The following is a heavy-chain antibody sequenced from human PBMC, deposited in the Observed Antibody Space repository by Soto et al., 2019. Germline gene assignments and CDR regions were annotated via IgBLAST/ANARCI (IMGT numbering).Heavy chain of an antibody. D-gene: IGHD5-18*01. Sequence: QLQLQESGPGLVKPSETLSLTCTVSGDSISSTSYYWAWIRQSPGKGREWSGSMYYSVTTYYTPSLKSRVSISVDTSRNQFSLKLSSVTAADTAVYYCAKCARGFSKFDSWGQGTLVAVSS. CDR1: GDSISSTSYY. CDR2: MYYSVTT. V-gene: IGHV4-39*01. J-gene: IGHJ4*02. CDR3: AKCARGFSKFDS.